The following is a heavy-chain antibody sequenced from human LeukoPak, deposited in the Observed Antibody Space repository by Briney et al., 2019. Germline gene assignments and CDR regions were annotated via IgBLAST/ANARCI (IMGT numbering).Heavy chain of an antibody. V-gene: IGHV4-61*02. Sequence: PSETLSLTCTVSGGSISSGSYYWSWIRQPAGKGLEWIGRIYTSGSTNYNPSLKSRVTMSVDTSKNQFSLKLSSVTAADTAVYYCARGRRIAAAGIGQLDYWGQGTLVTVSS. CDR3: ARGRRIAAAGIGQLDY. D-gene: IGHD6-13*01. CDR2: IYTSGST. J-gene: IGHJ4*02. CDR1: GGSISSGSYY.